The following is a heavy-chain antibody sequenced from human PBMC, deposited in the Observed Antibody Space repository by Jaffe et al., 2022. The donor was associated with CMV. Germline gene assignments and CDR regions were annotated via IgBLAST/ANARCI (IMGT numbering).Heavy chain of an antibody. Sequence: QVQLQESGPGLVKPSGTLSLTCAVSGGSISSSNWWSWVRQPPGKGLEWIGQIYNSGSTDYNPSLKSRVTISVDKSKNQFSLKMSSVTAADTAVYYCASRPWCGGDCYSSLDYWGQGTLVTVSS. J-gene: IGHJ4*02. CDR3: ASRPWCGGDCYSSLDY. V-gene: IGHV4-4*02. CDR1: GGSISSSNW. D-gene: IGHD2-21*02. CDR2: IYNSGST.